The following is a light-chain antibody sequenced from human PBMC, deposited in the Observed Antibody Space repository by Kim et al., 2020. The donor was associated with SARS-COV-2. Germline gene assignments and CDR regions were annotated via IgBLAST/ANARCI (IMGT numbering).Light chain of an antibody. CDR1: SSGVGGHTR. V-gene: IGLV2-18*02. J-gene: IGLJ1*01. CDR3: SAYSTRSSYG. Sequence: GQSVTRCGTGSSSGVGGHTRVSWYQQPPGTGPERIIYEVSRRPSGVPDRGSGSEAGNAASLTISGRQAEDEADYYWSAYSTRSSYGLGTGTKVSVL. CDR2: EVS.